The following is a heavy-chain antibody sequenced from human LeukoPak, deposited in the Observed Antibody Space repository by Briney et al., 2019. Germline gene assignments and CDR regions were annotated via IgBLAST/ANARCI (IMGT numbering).Heavy chain of an antibody. D-gene: IGHD2-15*01. J-gene: IGHJ6*03. Sequence: GGSLRLSCAASGFTFSSYAMSWVRQAPGKGLEWVSAFSGSGGSTYYADSVKGRFTISRDNSKNTLYLQMNSLRAEDTAVYYCAKDGKAATQPAYYYYYMDVWSKGTTVTISS. CDR3: AKDGKAATQPAYYYYYMDV. CDR2: FSGSGGST. CDR1: GFTFSSYA. V-gene: IGHV3-23*01.